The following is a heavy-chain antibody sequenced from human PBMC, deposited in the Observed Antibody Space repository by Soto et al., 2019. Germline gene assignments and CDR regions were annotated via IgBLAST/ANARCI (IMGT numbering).Heavy chain of an antibody. V-gene: IGHV3-21*01. J-gene: IGHJ3*02. CDR2: ISSSSSYI. CDR1: GFTFSSYS. D-gene: IGHD2-2*01. CDR3: ARDILRAAMHAFDI. Sequence: WGSLRLSCAASGFTFSSYSMNWVRQAPGKGLEWVSSISSSSSYIYYADSVKGRFTISRDNAKNSLYLQMNSLRAEDTAVYYCARDILRAAMHAFDIWGQGTMVTVSS.